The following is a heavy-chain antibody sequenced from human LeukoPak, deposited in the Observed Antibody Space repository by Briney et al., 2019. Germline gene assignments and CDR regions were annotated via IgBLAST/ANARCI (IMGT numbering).Heavy chain of an antibody. CDR1: GGSISSYY. CDR3: ARGLVVPAAIDAFDI. CDR2: IYTSGST. V-gene: IGHV4-4*07. J-gene: IGHJ3*02. Sequence: SETLSLTCTVSGGSISSYYWSWIRQPAGKGLEWIGRIYTSGSTNYNPSLKSRVTMSVDTSKNQFSLKLSSVTAADTAVYYCARGLVVPAAIDAFDIWGQGTMVTVSS. D-gene: IGHD2-2*01.